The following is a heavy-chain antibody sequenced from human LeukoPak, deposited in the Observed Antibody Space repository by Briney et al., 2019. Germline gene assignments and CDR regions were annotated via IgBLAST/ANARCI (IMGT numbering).Heavy chain of an antibody. CDR2: VVPMFGIR. V-gene: IGHV1-69*04. J-gene: IGHJ4*02. CDR3: ATEPSRSYSFDHLDF. D-gene: IGHD5-12*01. Sequence: GASVKVSCKTSGGTFNNYAISWVRQAPGQGLEWVGRVVPMFGIRNYPQTFRGRVNITADKATNTVYMELRSLRAEDTAIYYCATEPSRSYSFDHLDFWGLGTPVTVSS. CDR1: GGTFNNYA.